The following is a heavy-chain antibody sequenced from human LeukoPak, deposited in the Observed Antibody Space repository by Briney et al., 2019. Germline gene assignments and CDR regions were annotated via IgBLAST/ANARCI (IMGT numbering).Heavy chain of an antibody. V-gene: IGHV3-11*04. CDR3: ARVSVGRYYFDN. D-gene: IGHD3-3*02. Sequence: GGSLRLSCAASGFTFSDYYMSWIRQAPGKGLEWVSYISSSGSTIYYADSVKGRLTISRDSAKNTLYLQMNSLRAEDTAVYYCARVSVGRYYFDNWGQGTPVTVS. CDR2: ISSSGSTI. J-gene: IGHJ4*02. CDR1: GFTFSDYY.